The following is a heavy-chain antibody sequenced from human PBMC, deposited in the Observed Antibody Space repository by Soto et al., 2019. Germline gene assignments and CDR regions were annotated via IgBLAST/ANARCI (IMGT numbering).Heavy chain of an antibody. CDR3: ARGVGSGLSDY. D-gene: IGHD1-26*01. Sequence: QVQLVQSGAEVKKPGASVKVSCKASGYTFTSYAMHWVRQAPGQRLEWMGWINAGNGNTKYSQKFQGRVTITRDTSTSTAYMELSSLRSEDTAVYYCARGVGSGLSDYWGQGTLVTVSS. CDR2: INAGNGNT. CDR1: GYTFTSYA. V-gene: IGHV1-3*01. J-gene: IGHJ4*02.